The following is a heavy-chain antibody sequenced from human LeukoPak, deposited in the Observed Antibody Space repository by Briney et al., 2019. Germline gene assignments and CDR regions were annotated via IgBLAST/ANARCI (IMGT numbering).Heavy chain of an antibody. D-gene: IGHD6-6*01. Sequence: GGSLTLSCAASVFTFSSYAMSWVRQSPGKGLEWVSAISGSGGSTYYADSVKGRFTISRDNSKNTLYLQMNSLRAEDTAVYYCAKDLSGYSSSSALWGQGTLVTVSS. CDR3: AKDLSGYSSSSAL. V-gene: IGHV3-23*01. J-gene: IGHJ4*02. CDR2: ISGSGGST. CDR1: VFTFSSYA.